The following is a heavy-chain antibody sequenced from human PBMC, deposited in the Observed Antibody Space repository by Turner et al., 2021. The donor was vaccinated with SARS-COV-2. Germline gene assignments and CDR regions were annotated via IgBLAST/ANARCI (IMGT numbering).Heavy chain of an antibody. D-gene: IGHD3-22*01. V-gene: IGHV3-21*01. J-gene: IGHJ5*02. CDR3: ARGTYYYDSSVYSGTNWFDP. Sequence: EEQLVESGGGLVKPGGSLRLPCAASGLTLRTYTMYWVRQATGKGLEWVASISRSSIYIYYADSVKGRFTISRDNAKNSLYLQMNSLRAEVTAVYYCARGTYYYDSSVYSGTNWFDPWGQGTLVTVSS. CDR1: GLTLRTYT. CDR2: ISRSSIYI.